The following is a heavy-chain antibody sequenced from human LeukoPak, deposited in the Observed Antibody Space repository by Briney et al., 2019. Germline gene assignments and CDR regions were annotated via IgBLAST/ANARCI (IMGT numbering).Heavy chain of an antibody. CDR1: GGSISDYY. V-gene: IGHV4-4*07. D-gene: IGHD3-10*01. CDR2: VHPSGTT. Sequence: SETLSLTCTVSGGSISDYYWTWIRQPAGKGLEWIRRVHPSGTTNYNPSLKSRVTMSVDTSKNQFSLKLSSVTAADTAVYYCANYVSASGDYYGMDVWGQGTTVTVSS. J-gene: IGHJ6*02. CDR3: ANYVSASGDYYGMDV.